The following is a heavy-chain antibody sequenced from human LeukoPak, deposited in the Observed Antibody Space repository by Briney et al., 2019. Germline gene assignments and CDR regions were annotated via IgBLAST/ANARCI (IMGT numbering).Heavy chain of an antibody. CDR1: GFTLSIYC. CDR2: IKHKGAEE. CDR3: ARDPYSSTWSYGMDV. V-gene: IGHV3-7*05. D-gene: IGHD6-6*01. Sequence: VRSLRLSCAASGFTLSIYCMSGGPQAPGKRVGWVANIKHKGAEEVYVDSFKGRFTISRDNAKNSLFLQMNTLRAEDTAVYYCARDPYSSTWSYGMDVWGQGTTVTVSS. J-gene: IGHJ6*02.